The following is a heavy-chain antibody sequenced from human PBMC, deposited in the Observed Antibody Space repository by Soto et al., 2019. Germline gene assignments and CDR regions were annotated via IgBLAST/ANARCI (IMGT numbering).Heavy chain of an antibody. V-gene: IGHV4-39*01. CDR3: ARLALGGYVFFDY. CDR2: IYYSGST. CDR1: GGSISSSSYY. J-gene: IGHJ4*02. Sequence: QLQLQESGPGLVKPSETLSLTCTVSGGSISSSSYYWGWIRQPPGKGLEWIGSIYYSGSTYYNPSLKSRVTLSVDTSKNHFSLKLSSVTAADTAVYYCARLALGGYVFFDYWGQGTLVTVSS. D-gene: IGHD5-12*01.